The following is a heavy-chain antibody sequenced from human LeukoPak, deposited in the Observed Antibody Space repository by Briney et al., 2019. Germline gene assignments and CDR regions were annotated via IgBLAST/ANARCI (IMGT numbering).Heavy chain of an antibody. CDR3: ARGGGDGYKLDY. Sequence: PSETLSLTCTVSGDSITSHYWSWIRQPPGKGLEWIAYIYYSGSTDYSPSLKSRVTISIDTSKNQCSLKLSSVTAADTAMYYCARGGGDGYKLDYWGQGTLVTVSS. V-gene: IGHV4-59*11. CDR2: IYYSGST. J-gene: IGHJ4*02. CDR1: GDSITSHY. D-gene: IGHD5-24*01.